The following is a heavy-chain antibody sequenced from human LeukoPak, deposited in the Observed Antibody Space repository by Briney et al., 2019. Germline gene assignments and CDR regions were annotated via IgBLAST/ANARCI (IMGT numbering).Heavy chain of an antibody. J-gene: IGHJ6*02. CDR3: ARDCLETGYYYYGMDV. V-gene: IGHV4-30-4*01. CDR2: IYYSGST. D-gene: IGHD3-3*01. Sequence: PSETLSLTCTVSGGSISSGDYYWSWIRHPPGKGLEWIGYIYYSGSTYYNPSLKSRVTISVDTSKNQFSLKLSSVTAADTAVYYCARDCLETGYYYYGMDVWGQGTTVTVSS. CDR1: GGSISSGDYY.